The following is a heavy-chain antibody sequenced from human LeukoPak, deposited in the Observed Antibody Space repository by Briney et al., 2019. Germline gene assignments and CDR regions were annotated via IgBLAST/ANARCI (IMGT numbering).Heavy chain of an antibody. CDR1: GFTFSSYT. CDR3: ARGYCGGDCYGD. J-gene: IGHJ1*01. CDR2: ISSSSSHI. V-gene: IGHV3-21*01. Sequence: GGSLRLSCAASGFTFSSYTMNWVRQAPGKGLEYVSSISSSSSHIYYADSVKGRFTISRDNTKSSLYLQMNSLRAEDMAVYYCARGYCGGDCYGDWGQGTLVTVSS. D-gene: IGHD2-21*02.